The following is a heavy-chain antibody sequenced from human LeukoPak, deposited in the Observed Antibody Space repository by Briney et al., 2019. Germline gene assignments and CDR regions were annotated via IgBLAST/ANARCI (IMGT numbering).Heavy chain of an antibody. CDR1: GGSISSYY. V-gene: IGHV4-59*01. CDR2: IYYSGST. J-gene: IGHJ3*02. D-gene: IGHD6-13*01. Sequence: SETLSLTCTVSGGSISSYYWSWIRQPPGKGLEWIGYIYYSGSTNYNPSLKSRVTISVDTSKNQFSLKLSSVTAADTAVYYCARTPSWYRAFDIWGQGTMVIVSS. CDR3: ARTPSWYRAFDI.